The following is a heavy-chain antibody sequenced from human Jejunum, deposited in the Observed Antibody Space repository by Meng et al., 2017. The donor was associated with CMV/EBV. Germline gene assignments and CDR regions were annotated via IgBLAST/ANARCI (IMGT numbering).Heavy chain of an antibody. Sequence: QVQLVQSGADVKNPGASVKVSCRASGYSFTDYYIHWVRQAPEQGLEWMGWISPNTGATNFAQNFQGRVTMTRDTSVSATYMELSSLTSDDTAVYFCARDPGGSSPAFDYWGQGTLVTVSS. J-gene: IGHJ4*01. CDR3: ARDPGGSSPAFDY. CDR1: GYSFTDYY. CDR2: ISPNTGAT. V-gene: IGHV1-2*02. D-gene: IGHD2-8*02.